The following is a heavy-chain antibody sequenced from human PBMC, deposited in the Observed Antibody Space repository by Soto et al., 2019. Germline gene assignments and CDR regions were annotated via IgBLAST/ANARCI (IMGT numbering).Heavy chain of an antibody. CDR3: ARRATLVRGVISPNYYYYMDV. V-gene: IGHV4-4*02. CDR1: SGSISSSNW. Sequence: SETLSLTCAVSSGSISSSNWWSWVRQPPGKGLEWIGEIYHSGSTNYNPSLKSRVTISVDKSKNQFSLKLSSVTAADTAVYYCARRATLVRGVISPNYYYYMDVWGKGTTVTVSS. D-gene: IGHD3-10*01. CDR2: IYHSGST. J-gene: IGHJ6*03.